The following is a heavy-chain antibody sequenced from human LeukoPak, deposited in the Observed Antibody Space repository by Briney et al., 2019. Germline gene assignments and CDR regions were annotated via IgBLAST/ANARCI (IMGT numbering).Heavy chain of an antibody. CDR2: INYSGST. J-gene: IGHJ5*02. Sequence: PSETLSLTCTVSGGSIRSYYWSWLRQPPGKGLEWIGYINYSGSTSYNPSFRSRVTISVDTSKNQFSLKLSTVTAADTAVYYCTSSTTGGWFDPWGQGTLVTVSS. CDR3: TSSTTGGWFDP. V-gene: IGHV4-59*01. D-gene: IGHD2/OR15-2a*01. CDR1: GGSIRSYY.